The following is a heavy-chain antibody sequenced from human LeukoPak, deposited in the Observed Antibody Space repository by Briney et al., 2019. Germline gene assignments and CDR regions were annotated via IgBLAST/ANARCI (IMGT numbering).Heavy chain of an antibody. CDR2: ISGSGGST. D-gene: IGHD3-16*02. V-gene: IGHV3-23*01. CDR3: AKTPVYDYVWGSYRYPTAGFDY. Sequence: PGGSLRLSCAASGFTFSSYAMGWVRQAPGKGLEWVSAISGSGGSTYYADSVKGRFTISRDNSKNTLYLQMNSLRAEDTAVYYCAKTPVYDYVWGSYRYPTAGFDYWGQGTLVTVSS. CDR1: GFTFSSYA. J-gene: IGHJ4*02.